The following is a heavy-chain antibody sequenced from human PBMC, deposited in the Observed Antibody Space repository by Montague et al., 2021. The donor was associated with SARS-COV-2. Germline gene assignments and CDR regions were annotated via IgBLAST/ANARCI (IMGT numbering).Heavy chain of an antibody. CDR3: ARDGYSSGWNGLHWFDP. V-gene: IGHV4-61*02. J-gene: IGHJ5*02. Sequence: TLSLTCTVSIGSISSGIYYWSWIRQPAGKGLEWIGRIYTSGSTXYNPSLKSRVTISVDTSKNQFSLKLSSVTAADTAVYYCARDGYSSGWNGLHWFDPWGQGTLVTVS. D-gene: IGHD6-25*01. CDR1: IGSISSGIYY. CDR2: IYTSGST.